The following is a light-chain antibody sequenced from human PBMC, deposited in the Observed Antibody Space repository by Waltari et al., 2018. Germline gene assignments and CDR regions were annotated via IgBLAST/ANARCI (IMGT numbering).Light chain of an antibody. J-gene: IGLJ1*01. V-gene: IGLV2-23*01. Sequence: QSALSQPASVSGSPGQSLTITCTGASTDLASYNLVAWYQHHPNRAPKLIIYEATTRPSGSSHRFSGAKSGATASLRISGLQADDEADYYCCSYTGSSTSYGCGGGTKVTVL. CDR3: CSYTGSSTSYG. CDR1: STDLASYNL. CDR2: EAT.